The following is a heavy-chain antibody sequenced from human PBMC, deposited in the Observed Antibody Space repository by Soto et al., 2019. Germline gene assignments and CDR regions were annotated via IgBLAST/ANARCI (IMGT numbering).Heavy chain of an antibody. CDR3: AARRDGYKTDAFDY. J-gene: IGHJ4*02. V-gene: IGHV1-3*01. CDR2: INAGNGNT. D-gene: IGHD5-12*01. CDR1: GYTFTSYA. Sequence: ASVKVSCKASGYTFTSYAMHWVRQAPGQRLEWMGWINAGNGNTKYSQKFQGRVTITRDTSASTAYMELSSLRSEDTAVYYCAARRDGYKTDAFDYWGQGTLVTVSS.